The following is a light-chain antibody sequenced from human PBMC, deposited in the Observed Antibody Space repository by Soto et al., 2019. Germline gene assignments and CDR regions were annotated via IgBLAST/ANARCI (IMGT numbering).Light chain of an antibody. CDR2: AAS. Sequence: AIRMTQSPSSFSASTGDRVTITCRASQGISSYLAWYQQKPGKVPKLLIYAASTLQSGVPSRFGGSGSGTDFTLTISCLQSEDFATYYCQQYYSYPLTFGGGTKVEIK. CDR1: QGISSY. J-gene: IGKJ4*01. V-gene: IGKV1-8*01. CDR3: QQYYSYPLT.